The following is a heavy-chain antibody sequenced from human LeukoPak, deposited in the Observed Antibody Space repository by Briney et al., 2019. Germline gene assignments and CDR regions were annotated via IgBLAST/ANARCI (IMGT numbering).Heavy chain of an antibody. Sequence: GASLRLSCAASGFTFRNYAMSWVRQAPGKGLEWVGRIKSKTDGGTTDYAAPVKGRFTISRDDSKNTLYLQMNSLKTEDTAVYYCTTGFCSSTSCSYWGQGTLVTVSS. CDR3: TTGFCSSTSCSY. D-gene: IGHD2-2*01. V-gene: IGHV3-15*01. J-gene: IGHJ4*02. CDR2: IKSKTDGGTT. CDR1: GFTFRNYA.